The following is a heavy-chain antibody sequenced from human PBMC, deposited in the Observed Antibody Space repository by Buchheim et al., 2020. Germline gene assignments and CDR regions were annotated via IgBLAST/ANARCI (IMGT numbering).Heavy chain of an antibody. J-gene: IGHJ6*03. CDR3: ARDSRGSGWPYYYYMDV. Sequence: QVQLQQWGAGLLKPSETLSLTCAVYGGSFSGYYWSWIRQPPGKGLEWIGEINHSGSTNYNPSLKSRVTISVDTSKNQFSLKLSSVTAADTAVYYCARDSRGSGWPYYYYMDVWGKGTT. CDR1: GGSFSGYY. V-gene: IGHV4-34*01. CDR2: INHSGST. D-gene: IGHD6-19*01.